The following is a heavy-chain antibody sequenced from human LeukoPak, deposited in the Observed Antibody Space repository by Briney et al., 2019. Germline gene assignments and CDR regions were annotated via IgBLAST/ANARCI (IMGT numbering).Heavy chain of an antibody. J-gene: IGHJ5*02. Sequence: ASVKVSCKASGYTFTGYYMHWVRQAPGQGLEWMGWINPNSGGTNYAQKFQGWVTMTRDTSISTAYMELSSLRSEDTAVYYCARVGSRGYYYRWFDPWGQGTLVTVSS. D-gene: IGHD3-22*01. CDR2: INPNSGGT. CDR3: ARVGSRGYYYRWFDP. V-gene: IGHV1-2*04. CDR1: GYTFTGYY.